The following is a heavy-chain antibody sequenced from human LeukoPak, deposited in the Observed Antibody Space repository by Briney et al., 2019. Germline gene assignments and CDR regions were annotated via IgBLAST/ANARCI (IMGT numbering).Heavy chain of an antibody. CDR3: ARDTIYSEVREGIDY. D-gene: IGHD2-15*01. Sequence: ASVKVSCKASGYTFTSYYMHWVRQAPGQGLEWMGIINPSGGSTSYAQKFQGRVTMTRDMSTSTVYMELSSLRSEDTAVYYCARDTIYSEVREGIDYWGQGTLVTVSS. J-gene: IGHJ4*02. CDR1: GYTFTSYY. CDR2: INPSGGST. V-gene: IGHV1-46*01.